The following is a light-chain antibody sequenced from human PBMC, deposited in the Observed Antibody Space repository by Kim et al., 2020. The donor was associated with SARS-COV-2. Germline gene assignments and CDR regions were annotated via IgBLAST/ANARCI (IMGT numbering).Light chain of an antibody. CDR1: QDISDF. Sequence: GDRVTITCQASQDISDFLNWYRQKPGKAPELLIYDASRLKTGVPSRFSGSVSGTDFTFTISSLQPEDIATYYCQHYDNLPPGWVTFGPGTKVDIK. CDR3: QHYDNLPPGWVT. CDR2: DAS. V-gene: IGKV1-33*01. J-gene: IGKJ3*01.